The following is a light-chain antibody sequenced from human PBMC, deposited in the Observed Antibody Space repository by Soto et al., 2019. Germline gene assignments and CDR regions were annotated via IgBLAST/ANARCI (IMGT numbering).Light chain of an antibody. J-gene: IGLJ1*01. CDR3: SSYTSSSTHHYV. V-gene: IGLV2-14*01. CDR1: SSDVGGYNY. Sequence: QSALTQPASVSGSPGQSITISCTGTSSDVGGYNYVSWYQQHPGKAPKLMIYDVSNRTSGVASRFSGSKSGNTASLTISGLEVEDEADCYCSSYTSSSTHHYVFGTGTKLTVL. CDR2: DVS.